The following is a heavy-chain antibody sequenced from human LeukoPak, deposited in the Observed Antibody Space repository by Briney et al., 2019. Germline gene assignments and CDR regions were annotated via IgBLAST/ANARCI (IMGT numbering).Heavy chain of an antibody. J-gene: IGHJ4*02. D-gene: IGHD6-6*01. CDR1: GFTFSRYT. Sequence: GGSLRLSCAGSGFTFSRYTFNWVRQAPGRGLEWVSSISSSSSYIYYADSVKGRFTISRDNAKNSLYLQMNSLRAEDTAVYYCARDESIAAVYYFDYWGQGTLVTVSS. CDR2: ISSSSSYI. CDR3: ARDESIAAVYYFDY. V-gene: IGHV3-21*01.